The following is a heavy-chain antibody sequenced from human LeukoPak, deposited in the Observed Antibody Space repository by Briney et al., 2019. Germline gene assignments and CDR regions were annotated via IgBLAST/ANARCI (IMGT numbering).Heavy chain of an antibody. CDR2: IYYSGST. Sequence: SETLSLTCTVSGGSISSSSYYWGWIRQPPGKGLEWIGSIYYSGSTYYNPSLKSRVTTSVDTSKNQFSLKLSSVTAADTAVYYCARLLIAAADYWGQGTLVTVSS. V-gene: IGHV4-39*01. D-gene: IGHD6-13*01. J-gene: IGHJ4*02. CDR1: GGSISSSSYY. CDR3: ARLLIAAADY.